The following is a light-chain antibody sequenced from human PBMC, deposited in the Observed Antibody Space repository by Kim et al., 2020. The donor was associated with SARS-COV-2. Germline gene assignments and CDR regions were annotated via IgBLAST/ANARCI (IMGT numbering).Light chain of an antibody. J-gene: IGLJ2*01. CDR1: NDGGKT. CDR2: YDS. V-gene: IGLV3-21*01. CDR3: QVWDSSSDHVV. Sequence: SYELTQPPSVSVAPGKTARMTCAGSNDGGKTVHWYQQKPGQAPVLVISYDSDRPSGIPERFSGSHSGNTATLTISRVEAGDEADYYCQVWDSSSDHVVFG.